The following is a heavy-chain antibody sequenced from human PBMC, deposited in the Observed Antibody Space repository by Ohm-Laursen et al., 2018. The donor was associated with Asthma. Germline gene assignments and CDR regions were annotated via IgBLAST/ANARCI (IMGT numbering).Heavy chain of an antibody. CDR2: ISSDSVTI. CDR1: GFTFSLYA. J-gene: IGHJ4*02. D-gene: IGHD7-27*01. CDR3: ARELGIFVDY. V-gene: IGHV3-48*01. Sequence: SLRLSCAASGFTFSLYAINWVRQAPGKGLEWVSYISSDSVTIYYADSVKGRFTISRDNAKHSLYLQMTSLRAEDTAVYYCARELGIFVDYWGQGTLVTVSS.